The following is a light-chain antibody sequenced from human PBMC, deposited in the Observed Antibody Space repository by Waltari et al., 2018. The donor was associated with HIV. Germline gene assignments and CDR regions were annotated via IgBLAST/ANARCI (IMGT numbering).Light chain of an antibody. CDR3: GTWDSSLDDVV. CDR1: VSNIGNNY. J-gene: IGLJ2*01. CDR2: DDH. V-gene: IGLV1-51*01. Sequence: QSVLTQPPSVSAAPGQKVTISCSGSVSNIGNNYVSWYEQVPGTPPKRMMYDDHMRPSGSTDRYSGSKNGTAATLGITGLQTGDEADYYRGTWDSSLDDVVFGGGSKLTVL.